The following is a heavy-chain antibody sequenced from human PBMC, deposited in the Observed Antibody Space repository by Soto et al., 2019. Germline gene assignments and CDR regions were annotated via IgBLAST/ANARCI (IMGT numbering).Heavy chain of an antibody. Sequence: EVQLVESGGGLVQPGGSLRLSCAASGFTFSTYSMHWVRQAPGRSLEWISYINGASSAIFYADSVKGRFTISRDNAKNSLYLQMNSLGAEDTAVYYCARDPTQWEVRHADYWGRGTLVTVSS. CDR3: ARDPTQWEVRHADY. CDR2: INGASSAI. D-gene: IGHD1-26*01. V-gene: IGHV3-48*01. J-gene: IGHJ4*02. CDR1: GFTFSTYS.